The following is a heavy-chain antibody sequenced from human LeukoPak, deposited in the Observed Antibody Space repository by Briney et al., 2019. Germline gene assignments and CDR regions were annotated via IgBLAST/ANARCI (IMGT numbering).Heavy chain of an antibody. CDR1: GGSISSSSYY. CDR2: IYYSGST. J-gene: IGHJ3*01. V-gene: IGHV4-61*05. Sequence: SETLSLTCTVSGGSISSSSYYWSWIRQPPGKGLEWIGYIYYSGSTNYNPSLKSRVTISVDTSKNQFSLKLTSVTAADTAVYYCARHITVTYDAFDLWGRGTMVTVSS. CDR3: ARHITVTYDAFDL. D-gene: IGHD6-19*01.